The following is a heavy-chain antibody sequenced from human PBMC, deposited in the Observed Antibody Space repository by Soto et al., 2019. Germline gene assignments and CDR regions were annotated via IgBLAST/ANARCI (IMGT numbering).Heavy chain of an antibody. J-gene: IGHJ4*02. CDR3: ATNEKYDGSSIKCHYFDH. CDR1: GISYG. CDR2: ISLHNGDT. V-gene: IGHV1-18*04. Sequence: QVHLVQSGAEVKKPGASVKVSCKAVGISYGISGVRQAPGQGLEWLGWISLHNGDTNHAPNLQGRITMTTDTSTSTTYMELRSRRSDDTAVYYCATNEKYDGSSIKCHYFDHWGQGTLVTVSS. D-gene: IGHD3-10*01.